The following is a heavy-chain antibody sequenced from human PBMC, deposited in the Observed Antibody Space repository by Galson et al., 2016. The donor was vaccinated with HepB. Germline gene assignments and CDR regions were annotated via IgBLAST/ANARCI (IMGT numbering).Heavy chain of an antibody. V-gene: IGHV4-59*01. CDR2: IYYSGRT. D-gene: IGHD6-19*01. CDR1: GASISGYY. Sequence: SETLSLTCTVSGASISGYYLSWIRQPPGKGLEWIWYIYYSGRTNYNPSLKSRVTISVDTSKNQFSLKLSSVTAADTAVYYCARDDSGGWYGFHYGMDVWGQGTTVTVSS. J-gene: IGHJ6*02. CDR3: ARDDSGGWYGFHYGMDV.